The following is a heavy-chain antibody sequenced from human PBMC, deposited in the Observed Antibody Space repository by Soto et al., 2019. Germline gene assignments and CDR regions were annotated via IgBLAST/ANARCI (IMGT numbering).Heavy chain of an antibody. J-gene: IGHJ4*02. CDR2: IIPIFGTA. V-gene: IGHV1-69*01. Sequence: QVQLVQSGAEVKKPGSSVNVSCKASGGTFSSYAISWVRQAPGQGLEWMGGIIPIFGTANYAQKFQVRVTITADESARTDYMGLGSLRSDDTAVYYCARQVLGIVVVVAASHFDDWGQPSLVAGSS. D-gene: IGHD2-15*01. CDR1: GGTFSSYA. CDR3: ARQVLGIVVVVAASHFDD.